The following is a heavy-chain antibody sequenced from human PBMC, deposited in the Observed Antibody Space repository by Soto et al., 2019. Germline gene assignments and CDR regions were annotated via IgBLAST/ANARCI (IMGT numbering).Heavy chain of an antibody. CDR2: IIPIFGTA. Sequence: SVKVSCKASGGTFSSYAISWVRQAPGQGLGWMGGIIPIFGTANYAQKFQGRVTITADESTSTAYMELSSLRSEDTAVYYCARGILSSTSYYYYYYGMDVWGQGTTVTVSS. CDR1: GGTFSSYA. V-gene: IGHV1-69*13. J-gene: IGHJ6*02. D-gene: IGHD2-2*01. CDR3: ARGILSSTSYYYYYYGMDV.